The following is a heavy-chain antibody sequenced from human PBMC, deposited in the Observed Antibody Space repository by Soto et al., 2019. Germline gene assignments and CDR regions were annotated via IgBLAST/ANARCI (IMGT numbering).Heavy chain of an antibody. J-gene: IGHJ5*02. CDR1: GYTFTSYD. D-gene: IGHD3-3*01. Sequence: ASVKVSCKASGYTFTSYDINWVRQATGQGLEWMGWMNPNSGNTGYAQKFQGRVTMTRNTSISTAYMELSSLRSEDTAVYYCARGRVARFLEWLLESNWFDPWGQGTLVTVSS. CDR2: MNPNSGNT. CDR3: ARGRVARFLEWLLESNWFDP. V-gene: IGHV1-8*01.